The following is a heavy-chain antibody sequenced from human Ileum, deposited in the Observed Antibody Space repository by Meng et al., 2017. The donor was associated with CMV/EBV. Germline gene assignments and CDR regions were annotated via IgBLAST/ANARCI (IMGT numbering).Heavy chain of an antibody. CDR2: ISDSSRYI. CDR1: GFTFHTYS. CDR3: VRVERYCRSTTCYSPYYFDS. J-gene: IGHJ4*02. V-gene: IGHV3-21*01. D-gene: IGHD2-2*02. Sequence: GGSLRLSCAASGFTFHTYSMNWVRQAPGKGLEWVSSISDSSRYIYYADSVKGRFTISRDNAKNSLYLQMNSLRAEDTAVYYCVRVERYCRSTTCYSPYYFDSWGQGTLVTVSS.